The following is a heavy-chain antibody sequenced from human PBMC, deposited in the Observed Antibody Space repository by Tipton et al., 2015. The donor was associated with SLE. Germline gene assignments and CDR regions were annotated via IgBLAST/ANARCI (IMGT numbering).Heavy chain of an antibody. Sequence: TLSLTCTVSGGSISSYDYYWAWIRQPPGKGLEWIASIYYSGSTYYNPSLKSRVTISVDTSKNQFSLNLSSVTAADTAVYYCAKGSGWYKDWGRGILVTVSS. V-gene: IGHV4-39*07. J-gene: IGHJ4*02. CDR3: AKGSGWYKD. D-gene: IGHD6-19*01. CDR1: GGSISSYDYY. CDR2: IYYSGST.